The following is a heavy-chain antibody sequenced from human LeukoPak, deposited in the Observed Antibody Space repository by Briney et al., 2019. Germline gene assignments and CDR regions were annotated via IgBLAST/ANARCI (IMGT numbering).Heavy chain of an antibody. CDR2: IIPIFGTA. CDR3: ASQPATAAGTFDY. J-gene: IGHJ4*02. V-gene: IGHV1-69*13. Sequence: SVKVSCKASGGTFSSYAISWVRQAPGQGLEWMGGIIPIFGTANYAQKFQGRVTITADESTSTAYMELSSLRSEDTAVYYCASQPATAAGTFDYWGQGTLVTVSS. D-gene: IGHD6-13*01. CDR1: GGTFSSYA.